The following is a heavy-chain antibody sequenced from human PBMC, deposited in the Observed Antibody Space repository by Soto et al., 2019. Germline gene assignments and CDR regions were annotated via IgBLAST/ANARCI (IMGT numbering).Heavy chain of an antibody. J-gene: IGHJ3*02. CDR2: IDNDGSSV. V-gene: IGHV3-74*01. CDR3: AGGYMPAPGRGLDI. CDR1: GFTFSDYW. Sequence: EAQLAKSGGDLVQPGGSLRLSCVSSGFTFSDYWMHWVRQVPGEGLVWVSRIDNDGSSVSYAGSVKGRFTISRDNAKNTMFLELNRLRVEDTAMYFCAGGYMPAPGRGLDIWGRRTMVVVSS. D-gene: IGHD3-16*01.